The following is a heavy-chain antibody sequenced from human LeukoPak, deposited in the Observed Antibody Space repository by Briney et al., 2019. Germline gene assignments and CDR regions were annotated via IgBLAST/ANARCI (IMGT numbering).Heavy chain of an antibody. CDR2: IYYSGGI. Sequence: SETLSLTCTVSGDSISSYYWSWIRQPPGKGLEWIGYIYYSGGISYNPSLKSRVTISIDTSKNQFYLNLSSVTAADTAVYYCVRTYHYDTSGYDYWGQGTLVTVSS. D-gene: IGHD3-22*01. V-gene: IGHV4-59*01. CDR3: VRTYHYDTSGYDY. CDR1: GDSISSYY. J-gene: IGHJ4*02.